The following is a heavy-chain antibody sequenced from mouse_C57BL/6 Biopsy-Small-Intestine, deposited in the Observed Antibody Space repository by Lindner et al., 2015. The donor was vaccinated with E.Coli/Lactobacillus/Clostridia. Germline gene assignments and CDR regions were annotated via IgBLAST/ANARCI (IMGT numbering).Heavy chain of an antibody. J-gene: IGHJ4*01. CDR1: GFSFVDYF. Sequence: SVKVSCKASGFSFVDYFIHWVRQAPGQGPEWMGWINPKRGDTISAEKFQGRVTMTRDTSISTAYMDLSSLRSDDTAVYYCARGYDFWSGYYPGFWGQGTLVTVSS. CDR2: INPKRGDT. V-gene: IGHV1-84*02. CDR3: ARGYDFWSGYYPGF. D-gene: IGHD1-1*01.